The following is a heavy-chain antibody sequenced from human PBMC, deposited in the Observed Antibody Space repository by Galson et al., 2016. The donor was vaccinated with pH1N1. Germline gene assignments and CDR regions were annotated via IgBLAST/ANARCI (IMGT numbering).Heavy chain of an antibody. D-gene: IGHD6-19*01. V-gene: IGHV3-23*01. Sequence: LRLSCAASGFTFIDYAMSWVRQAPGKGLEWVSVISGRGDVTYYTDSVKGRFTISSDSSRNTVYLQMNTLGAEDTAIYYCARLKLYSSPNWFDPWGQGTLVTVSS. CDR3: ARLKLYSSPNWFDP. CDR2: ISGRGDVT. J-gene: IGHJ5*02. CDR1: GFTFIDYA.